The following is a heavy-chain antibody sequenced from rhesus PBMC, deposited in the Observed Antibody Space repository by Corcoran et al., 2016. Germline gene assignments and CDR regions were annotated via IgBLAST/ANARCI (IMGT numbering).Heavy chain of an antibody. Sequence: EVQLVQSGAEVKRPGESLRISCKTSGYSFTGSWISWVRQKPGKGLEWMGMIYPGDSDTRYSPSFQGQVTISADKSISTAYLQWSSLKASDTATYYCAKDNPGWTGYYFYWGQGVLVTVSS. CDR3: AKDNPGWTGYYFY. J-gene: IGHJ4*01. V-gene: IGHV5-43*01. CDR1: GYSFTGSW. D-gene: IGHD3-3*01. CDR2: IYPGDSDT.